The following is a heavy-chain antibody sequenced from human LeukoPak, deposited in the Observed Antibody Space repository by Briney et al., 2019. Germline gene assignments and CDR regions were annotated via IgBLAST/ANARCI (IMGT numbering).Heavy chain of an antibody. CDR2: ISSSSSYI. V-gene: IGHV3-21*01. D-gene: IGHD6-19*01. CDR1: GFTFSSYW. CDR3: ARDRYGRIAVAGYYFDY. Sequence: GGSLRLSCAASGFTFSSYWMSWIRQAPGKGLEWVSSISSSSSYIYYADSVKGRFTISRDNAKNSLYLQMNSLRAEDTAVYYCARDRYGRIAVAGYYFDYWGQGTLVTVSS. J-gene: IGHJ4*02.